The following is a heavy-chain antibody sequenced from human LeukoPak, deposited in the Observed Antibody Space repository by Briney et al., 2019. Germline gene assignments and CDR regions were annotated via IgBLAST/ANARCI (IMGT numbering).Heavy chain of an antibody. CDR2: ISYDGSNK. Sequence: PGRSLRLSCAASGFTFSSYAMHWVRQAPGKGLEWVAVISYDGSNKYYADSVKGRFTISRDNSKNTLYLQMNSLRAEDTAVYYCARPNYYGSGSCYFCLGSWGQGTLVTVSS. J-gene: IGHJ5*02. CDR1: GFTFSSYA. CDR3: ARPNYYGSGSCYFCLGS. V-gene: IGHV3-30*04. D-gene: IGHD3-10*01.